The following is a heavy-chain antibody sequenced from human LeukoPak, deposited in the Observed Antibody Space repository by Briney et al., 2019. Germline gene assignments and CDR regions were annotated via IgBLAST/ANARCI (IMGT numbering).Heavy chain of an antibody. CDR3: ARSELLWFGGVNSGFDY. CDR2: IYHGGST. J-gene: IGHJ4*02. CDR1: GGSISSGGCY. Sequence: SETLSLTCTVSGGSISSGGCYWSWIRQPPGKGLEWIGYIYHGGSTDSNPSLKSRVTISVDRSKNQFSLKLSSVTAADTAVYYCARSELLWFGGVNSGFDYWGQGTLVTVSS. D-gene: IGHD3-10*01. V-gene: IGHV4-30-2*01.